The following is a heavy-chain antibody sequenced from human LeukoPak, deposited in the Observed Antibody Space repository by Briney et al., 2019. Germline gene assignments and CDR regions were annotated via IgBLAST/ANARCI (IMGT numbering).Heavy chain of an antibody. Sequence: GASVKVSCKASGYTFTTYGINWVRQPPGQGLEWMGWISAYNGNTNYAQNLQGRVTMTTDTSTSTAYMELRSLRSDDTAVYYCARAHNQYSSGWFPRYYHMDVWGKGTTVTISS. D-gene: IGHD6-19*01. CDR3: ARAHNQYSSGWFPRYYHMDV. V-gene: IGHV1-18*01. CDR2: ISAYNGNT. J-gene: IGHJ6*03. CDR1: GYTFTTYG.